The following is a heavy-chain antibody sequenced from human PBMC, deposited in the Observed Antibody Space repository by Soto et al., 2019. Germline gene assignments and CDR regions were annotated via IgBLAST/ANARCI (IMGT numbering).Heavy chain of an antibody. Sequence: GESLKISCKGSGYSFTSYWIGWVRQMPGKGLEWMGIIYPGDSDTRYSPSFQGQVTISADKSISTAYLQWSSLKASDTAMYYCARHSDHSNYENYYYYMDVWGKGTTVTVSS. J-gene: IGHJ6*03. V-gene: IGHV5-51*01. CDR2: IYPGDSDT. CDR1: GYSFTSYW. CDR3: ARHSDHSNYENYYYYMDV. D-gene: IGHD4-4*01.